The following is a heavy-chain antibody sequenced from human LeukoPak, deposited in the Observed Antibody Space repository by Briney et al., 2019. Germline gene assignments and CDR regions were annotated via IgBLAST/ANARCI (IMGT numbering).Heavy chain of an antibody. J-gene: IGHJ6*02. CDR1: ELTFSSYA. Sequence: GGSLRLSCAASELTFSSYAMQWVRQAPGKGLEWVSGITVSGGTTYYTDSVKGQFTISRDNSKNTLYLQMNSLRAEDSAVYYCAKYLTARGPPYALDVWGQGTTVTVSS. D-gene: IGHD1-14*01. CDR3: AKYLTARGPPYALDV. V-gene: IGHV3-23*01. CDR2: ITVSGGTT.